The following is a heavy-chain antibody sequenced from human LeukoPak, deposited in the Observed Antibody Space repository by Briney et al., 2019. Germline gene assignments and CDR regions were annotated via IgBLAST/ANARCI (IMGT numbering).Heavy chain of an antibody. CDR1: GFTFSDYY. J-gene: IGHJ6*02. D-gene: IGHD2-15*01. CDR2: ISSSGSTI. CDR3: AREGYCSGGSCYYYGMDV. Sequence: GGSLRLSCAASGFTFSDYYMSWIRQAPGKGLEWVSYISSSGSTIYYADSVKGRFTISRDNSKNTLYLQMNSLRAEDTAVYYCAREGYCSGGSCYYYGMDVWGQGTTVTVSS. V-gene: IGHV3-11*04.